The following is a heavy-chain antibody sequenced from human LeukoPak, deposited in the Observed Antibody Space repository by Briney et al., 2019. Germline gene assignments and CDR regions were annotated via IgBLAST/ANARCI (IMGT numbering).Heavy chain of an antibody. J-gene: IGHJ3*02. CDR3: ARPAGYFGSDAFDI. V-gene: IGHV4-38-2*01. CDR2: IYHSGST. CDR1: GYSISSGYY. D-gene: IGHD3-10*01. Sequence: SETLSLTCAVSGYSISSGYYWGWIRQPPGKGLEWIGSIYHSGSTYYNPSLKSRVPISVDTSKNQFSLKLSSVTAADTAVYYCARPAGYFGSDAFDIWGQGTMVTVSS.